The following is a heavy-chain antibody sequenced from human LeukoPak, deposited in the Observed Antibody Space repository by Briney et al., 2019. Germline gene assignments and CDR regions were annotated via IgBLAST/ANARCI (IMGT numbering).Heavy chain of an antibody. J-gene: IGHJ5*02. CDR3: ARLGENGLLTGYFYP. Sequence: ASVKVSCKASGYTFTSYPMHWVRQAPGQRLEWMGWINGGNGNTEYSQEFQGRVTITRDTSASTAYMELSSLRSDDTAVYYCARLGENGLLTGYFYPWGQGTLVTVSS. D-gene: IGHD3-9*01. V-gene: IGHV1-3*01. CDR1: GYTFTSYP. CDR2: INGGNGNT.